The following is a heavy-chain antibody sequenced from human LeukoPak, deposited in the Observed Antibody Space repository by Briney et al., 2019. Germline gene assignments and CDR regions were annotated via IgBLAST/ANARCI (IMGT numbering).Heavy chain of an antibody. J-gene: IGHJ5*02. CDR2: IYYSGST. V-gene: IGHV4-30-4*08. CDR3: ARASTMVRGVIGTNWFDP. D-gene: IGHD3-10*01. Sequence: SETLSLTCTVSGGSISSGDYYWSWIRQPPGKGLEWIGYIYYSGSTYYNPSLKSRVTISVDTSKNPFSLKLSSVTAADTAVYYCARASTMVRGVIGTNWFDPWGQGTLVTVSS. CDR1: GGSISSGDYY.